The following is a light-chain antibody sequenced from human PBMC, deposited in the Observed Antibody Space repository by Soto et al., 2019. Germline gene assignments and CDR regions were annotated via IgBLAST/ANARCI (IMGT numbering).Light chain of an antibody. Sequence: EIVLTQSPATLSVSQGERATLSCKASESVSNNLAWNQQKPGQAPRLLIFGASARATGIPARFSGSGSGTEFTLTISSLQSEDFAVYYCQQYNKWPHTFGGGTKVEIK. J-gene: IGKJ4*01. CDR3: QQYNKWPHT. V-gene: IGKV3-15*01. CDR2: GAS. CDR1: ESVSNN.